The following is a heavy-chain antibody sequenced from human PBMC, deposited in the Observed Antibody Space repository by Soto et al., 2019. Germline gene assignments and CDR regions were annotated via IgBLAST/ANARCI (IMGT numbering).Heavy chain of an antibody. CDR3: VRSRVPYSAHDN. Sequence: EVQLVESGGGLVQPGGSLRLSCAATGFILSDHYMDWVRQAPGKGLEWVGRTRSKANSYTTEYAASVRGRFTISRDESENSLNLQLNSLQTEDTDVYYCVRSRVPYSAHDNWCQGTLVTVSS. V-gene: IGHV3-72*01. CDR1: GFILSDHY. D-gene: IGHD2-15*01. J-gene: IGHJ4*02. CDR2: TRSKANSYTT.